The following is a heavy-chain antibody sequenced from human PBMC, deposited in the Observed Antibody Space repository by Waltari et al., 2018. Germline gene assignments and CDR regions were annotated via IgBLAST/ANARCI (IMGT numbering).Heavy chain of an antibody. CDR3: ARGWSGYLTSSYYFDY. J-gene: IGHJ4*02. V-gene: IGHV4-39*07. D-gene: IGHD3-3*01. CDR2: IYYSGST. Sequence: QLQLQESGPGLVKPSETLSLTCTVSGGSISSSSYYWGWIRQPPGKGLEWIGSIYYSGSTYYNPSLKSRVTISVDTSKNQFSLKLSSVTAADTAVYYCARGWSGYLTSSYYFDYWGQGTLVTVSS. CDR1: GGSISSSSYY.